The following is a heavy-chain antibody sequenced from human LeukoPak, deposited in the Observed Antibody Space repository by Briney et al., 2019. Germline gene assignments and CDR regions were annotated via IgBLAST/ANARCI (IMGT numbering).Heavy chain of an antibody. D-gene: IGHD2-15*01. V-gene: IGHV1-24*01. CDR3: ATAIQASATPYFDY. CDR2: FDPGDGET. CDR1: GYTLTELS. J-gene: IGHJ4*02. Sequence: GASVKVSCKVSGYTLTELSMHWVRQAPGKGLEWMGGFDPGDGETIYAQKFQGRVTMTEDTSTDTAYMELSSLRSEDTAVYYCATAIQASATPYFDYWGQGTLVTVSS.